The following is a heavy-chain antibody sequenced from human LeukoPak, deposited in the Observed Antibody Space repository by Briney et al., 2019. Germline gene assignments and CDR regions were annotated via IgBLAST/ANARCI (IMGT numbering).Heavy chain of an antibody. CDR2: IKEDGSGI. Sequence: GGSLRLSCAGTGFTFSNYWMNWVRQAPGKGLEWGANIKEDGSGINYVDSVKGRFTISRDNAKNSVYLQMDNLRAEDTAVYYCVGSSGWLFDYWGQGILVAVSS. D-gene: IGHD6-19*01. CDR3: VGSSGWLFDY. CDR1: GFTFSNYW. V-gene: IGHV3-7*01. J-gene: IGHJ4*02.